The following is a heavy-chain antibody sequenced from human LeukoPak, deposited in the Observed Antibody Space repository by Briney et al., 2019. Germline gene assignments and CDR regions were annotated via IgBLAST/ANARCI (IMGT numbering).Heavy chain of an antibody. CDR1: GFTFSSYS. D-gene: IGHD3-10*01. CDR2: MKKDGSGT. V-gene: IGHV3-7*01. CDR3: GRHRSGSGTYFIDY. Sequence: TGGSLRLSCVVSGFTFSSYSMIWVRQAPGKGLQWVANMKKDGSGTNYVDSVKGRFTISRDNAKNSLYLQMNSLRAEDTAVYYCGRHRSGSGTYFIDYWGQGTLVSVSS. J-gene: IGHJ4*02.